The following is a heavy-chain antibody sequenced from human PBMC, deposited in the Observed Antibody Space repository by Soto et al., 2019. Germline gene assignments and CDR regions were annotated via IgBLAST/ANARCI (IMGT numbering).Heavy chain of an antibody. CDR1: GFAFNTYA. J-gene: IGHJ4*02. V-gene: IGHV3-23*01. CDR2: ISGSGDRT. CDR3: ANSDRGGSGNSNF. D-gene: IGHD3-10*01. Sequence: EVQLLASGGGLVQPGGSLRLSCAASGFAFNTYAMDWVRQAPGKGLEWVSSISGSGDRTYYADSVKGRFTISRDNSENPLYLEMNSLRAEDTAVYYCANSDRGGSGNSNFWRQVALVTVSS.